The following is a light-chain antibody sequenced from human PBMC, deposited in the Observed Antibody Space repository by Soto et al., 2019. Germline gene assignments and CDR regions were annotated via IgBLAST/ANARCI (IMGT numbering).Light chain of an antibody. CDR2: SSN. CDR1: SSNIGSNS. Sequence: QSVLTQPPSASGTPGQRVTISCSGSSSNIGSNSVNWYQQLPGTAPKLLMYSSNQRPSGVPDRFSGSKSGTSASLAIRGLQSEDDADYYCAAWDDSVNGVVFGGGTKLTVL. V-gene: IGLV1-44*01. J-gene: IGLJ2*01. CDR3: AAWDDSVNGVV.